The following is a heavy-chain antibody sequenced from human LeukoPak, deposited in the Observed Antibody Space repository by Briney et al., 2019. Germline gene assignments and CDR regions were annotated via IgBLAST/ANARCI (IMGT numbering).Heavy chain of an antibody. J-gene: IGHJ4*02. CDR1: GGSFSGYY. V-gene: IGHV4-34*01. CDR3: ARCRDTIDY. CDR2: INHSGST. Sequence: PSGTLSLTCAVYGGSFSGYYWSWIRQPPGRGLEWIGEINHSGSTNYNPSLKSRVTISVDTSKNQFSLKLSSVAAADTAVYYCARCRDTIDYWGQGTLVTVSS. D-gene: IGHD5-24*01.